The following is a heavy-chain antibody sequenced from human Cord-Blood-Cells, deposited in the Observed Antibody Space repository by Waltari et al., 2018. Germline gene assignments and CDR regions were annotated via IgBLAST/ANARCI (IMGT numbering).Heavy chain of an antibody. Sequence: QVQLVQSGAEVKKPGSSVKVSCKASGGTFSSSAISGVRQALGKGLEWMGGIIPIFGTANYAQKFQGRVTITADESTSTAYMELSSLRSEDTAVYYCAREVRDEVEQLDWYFDLWGRGTLVTVSS. J-gene: IGHJ2*01. CDR3: AREVRDEVEQLDWYFDL. CDR2: IIPIFGTA. CDR1: GGTFSSSA. V-gene: IGHV1-69*01. D-gene: IGHD6-6*01.